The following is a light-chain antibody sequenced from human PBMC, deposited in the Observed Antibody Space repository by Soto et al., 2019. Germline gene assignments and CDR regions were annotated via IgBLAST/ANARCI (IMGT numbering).Light chain of an antibody. V-gene: IGKV3-15*01. CDR3: QQYNTWPPIT. CDR2: GAS. CDR1: QSVSSN. Sequence: IVLTQSPATLSVSPGERATLSCRASQSVSSNLAWYQQKPGQAPRLLIYGASIRATGIPARFSGSGSWTEFTLTISSLQSEDFAVYYCQQYNTWPPITFGQGTRLEIK. J-gene: IGKJ5*01.